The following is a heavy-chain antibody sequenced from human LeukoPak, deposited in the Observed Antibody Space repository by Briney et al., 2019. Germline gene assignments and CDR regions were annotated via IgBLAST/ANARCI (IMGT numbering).Heavy chain of an antibody. V-gene: IGHV4-30-2*01. CDR2: IYHSGST. D-gene: IGHD2-15*01. CDR3: ARDWAYCSGGSCYEYFDY. CDR1: GGSISSGGYS. Sequence: PSQTLSLTCAVSGGSISSGGYSWSWIRQPPGKGLEWIGYIYHSGSTYYNPSLKSRVTISVDRSKNQFSLKLSSVTAADTAVYYCARDWAYCSGGSCYEYFDYWGQGTLVTVSS. J-gene: IGHJ4*02.